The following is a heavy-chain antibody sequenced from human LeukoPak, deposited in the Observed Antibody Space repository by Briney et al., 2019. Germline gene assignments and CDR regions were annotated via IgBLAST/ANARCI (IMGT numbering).Heavy chain of an antibody. CDR3: ARDTEWELNPDYFDY. V-gene: IGHV1-18*01. CDR1: GYTFRNYG. D-gene: IGHD1-26*01. Sequence: GASVKVSCKASGYTFRNYGISWVRQAPGQGLEWMGWISAYNGNTKYAQKLQGRATMTTDTSTNTAYMELRSLRSDDTAVYYCARDTEWELNPDYFDYWGQGTLVTVSS. J-gene: IGHJ4*02. CDR2: ISAYNGNT.